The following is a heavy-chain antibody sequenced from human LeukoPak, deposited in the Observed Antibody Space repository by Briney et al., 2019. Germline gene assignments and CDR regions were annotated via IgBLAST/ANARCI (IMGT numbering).Heavy chain of an antibody. CDR3: ARAPITSPFYFDY. V-gene: IGHV3-20*04. CDR2: INWSGGST. D-gene: IGHD2-2*01. Sequence: GGSLRHSCTASGFAFDEHGMSWVRQVPGKGLEWVSGINWSGGSTGYADPLRGRFTISRDNAKNSLYLQMDSLRAEDTALYYCARAPITSPFYFDYWGQGTLVTVSS. CDR1: GFAFDEHG. J-gene: IGHJ4*02.